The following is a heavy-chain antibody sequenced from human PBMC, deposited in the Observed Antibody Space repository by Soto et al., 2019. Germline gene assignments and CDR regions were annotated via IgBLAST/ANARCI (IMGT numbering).Heavy chain of an antibody. CDR2: IDPSDSYT. J-gene: IGHJ6*02. CDR3: ARQDFGGGSTSCDGNCYYYGMDV. CDR1: GYSFTSYW. D-gene: IGHD2-2*01. V-gene: IGHV5-10-1*01. Sequence: GESLKISCKGSGYSFTSYWISWVRQMPGKGLEWMGRIDPSDSYTNYSPSFQGHVTISADKSISTAYLQWSSLKASDTAMYYCARQDFGGGSTSCDGNCYYYGMDVRGQGTTVTVSS.